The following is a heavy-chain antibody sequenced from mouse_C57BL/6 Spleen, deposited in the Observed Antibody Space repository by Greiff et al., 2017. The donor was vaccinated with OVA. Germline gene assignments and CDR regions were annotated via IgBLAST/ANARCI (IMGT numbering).Heavy chain of an antibody. J-gene: IGHJ2*01. CDR1: GYTFTSYW. Sequence: QVQLQQPGAELVKPGASVKLSCKASGYTFTSYWMQWVKQRPGQGLEWIGEIDPADSFTNYNQKFKGKATLTVDPSSSTAYMQLSSLTSEDSAVYYCAGRGYGSSYCFDYWGQGTTLTVSS. CDR2: IDPADSFT. V-gene: IGHV1-50*01. CDR3: AGRGYGSSYCFDY. D-gene: IGHD1-1*01.